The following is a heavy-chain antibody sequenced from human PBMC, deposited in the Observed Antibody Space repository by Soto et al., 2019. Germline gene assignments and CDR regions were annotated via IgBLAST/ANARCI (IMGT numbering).Heavy chain of an antibody. J-gene: IGHJ6*02. CDR2: ISYDGSNK. V-gene: IGHV3-30*18. CDR3: AKDLVILGSSSYVPYYYYYGMDV. CDR1: GFTFSSYG. D-gene: IGHD6-6*01. Sequence: QVQLVESGGGVVQPGRSLRLSCAASGFTFSSYGMHWVRQAPGKGLEWVAVISYDGSNKYYADSVKGRFTISRDNSKNTLYLQMNSLRAEDTSVYYCAKDLVILGSSSYVPYYYYYGMDVWGQGTTVTVSS.